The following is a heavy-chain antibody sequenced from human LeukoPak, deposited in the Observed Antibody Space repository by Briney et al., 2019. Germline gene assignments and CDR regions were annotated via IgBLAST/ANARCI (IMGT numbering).Heavy chain of an antibody. Sequence: PSETLSLTCTVSGGSLSSYYWSWLRQPPGKGLEWIGYIYYSGSTNYNPSLKSRVTISVDTSKNQFSLKLSSVTAADTAVYYCARAGGNSYYYYYGMDVWGQGTTVTVSS. V-gene: IGHV4-59*01. CDR2: IYYSGST. CDR1: GGSLSSYY. J-gene: IGHJ6*02. CDR3: ARAGGNSYYYYYGMDV. D-gene: IGHD4-23*01.